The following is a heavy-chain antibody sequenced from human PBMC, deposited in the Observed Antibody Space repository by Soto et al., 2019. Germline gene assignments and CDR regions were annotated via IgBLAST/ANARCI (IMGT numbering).Heavy chain of an antibody. Sequence: SETLSLTCTVSGGSISSYYWSWIRQPPGKGLEWIGYIYYSGSTNYNPSLKSRVTISVDTSKNQFSLKLSSVTAADTAVYYCARVSGVGKRADYYYMDVWGKGTTVTVSS. D-gene: IGHD3-10*01. CDR3: ARVSGVGKRADYYYMDV. J-gene: IGHJ6*03. CDR2: IYYSGST. CDR1: GGSISSYY. V-gene: IGHV4-59*01.